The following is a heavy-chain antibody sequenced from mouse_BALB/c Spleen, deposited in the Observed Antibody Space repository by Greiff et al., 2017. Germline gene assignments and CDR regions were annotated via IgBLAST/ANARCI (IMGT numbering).Heavy chain of an antibody. CDR2: ISSGGSYT. CDR3: ARQGYYGNYGYFDV. CDR1: GFTFSSYG. V-gene: IGHV5-6*01. D-gene: IGHD2-1*01. Sequence: EVQRVESGGDLVKPGGSLKLSCAASGFTFSSYGMSWVRQTPDKRLEWVATISSGGSYTYYPDSVKGRFTISRDNAKNTLYLQMSSLKSEDTAMYYCARQGYYGNYGYFDVWGAGTTVTVSS. J-gene: IGHJ1*01.